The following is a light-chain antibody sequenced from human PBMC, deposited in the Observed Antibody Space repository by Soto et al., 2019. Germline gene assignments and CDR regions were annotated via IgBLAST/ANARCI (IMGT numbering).Light chain of an antibody. J-gene: IGKJ3*01. V-gene: IGKV1-17*01. CDR1: HDIRSD. CDR3: LQHNSYPFT. CDR2: AAS. Sequence: DIQMTHSPSSLSASVGDRVTITCRTSHDIRSDLGWFQQKPGKAPKRLIYAASTLQSGVPSRFSGSRSGTEFTLTISSLQPEDFATYYCLQHNSYPFTFGPGTKVDIK.